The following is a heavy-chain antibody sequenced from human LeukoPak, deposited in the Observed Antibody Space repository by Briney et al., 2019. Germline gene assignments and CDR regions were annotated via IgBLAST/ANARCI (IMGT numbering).Heavy chain of an antibody. D-gene: IGHD5-18*01. CDR2: IYYSGST. Sequence: SETLSLTCTVSGGSISSSNYYWGWIRQPPGKGLDYIGTIYYSGSTYYNPSLKSRVTISVDTSKNQFSLKLSSVTAADTAVYYCARGQGGYSYGFGVNWFDPWGQGTLVTVSS. J-gene: IGHJ5*02. CDR3: ARGQGGYSYGFGVNWFDP. V-gene: IGHV4-39*07. CDR1: GGSISSSNYY.